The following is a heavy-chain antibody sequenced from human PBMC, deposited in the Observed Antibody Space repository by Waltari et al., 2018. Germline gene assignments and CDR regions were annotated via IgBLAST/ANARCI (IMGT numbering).Heavy chain of an antibody. V-gene: IGHV3-30*02. Sequence: QVQLVESGGGVVQPGGSLRLSCAASGFTFSSYGMHWVRQAPGKGLEWVAFIRYDGSNKYYADSVKGRFTISRDNSKNTLYLQMNSLRAEDTAVYYCAKDLERVQSSIDYWGQGTLVTVSS. CDR1: GFTFSSYG. CDR2: IRYDGSNK. CDR3: AKDLERVQSSIDY. J-gene: IGHJ4*02. D-gene: IGHD1-1*01.